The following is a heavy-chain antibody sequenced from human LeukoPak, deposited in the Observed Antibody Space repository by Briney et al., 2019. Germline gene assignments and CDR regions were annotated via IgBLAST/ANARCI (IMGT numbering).Heavy chain of an antibody. CDR3: ARHSIRYDILTGYYKRRSNWFDP. Sequence: GSLRLSCAASGFTFSSYSMSWIRQPPGKGLEWIGEINHSGSTNYNPSLKSRVTISVDTSKNQFSLKLSSVTAADTAVYYCARHSIRYDILTGYYKRRSNWFDPWGQGTLVTVSS. CDR1: GFTFSSYS. CDR2: INHSGST. V-gene: IGHV4-34*01. D-gene: IGHD3-9*01. J-gene: IGHJ5*02.